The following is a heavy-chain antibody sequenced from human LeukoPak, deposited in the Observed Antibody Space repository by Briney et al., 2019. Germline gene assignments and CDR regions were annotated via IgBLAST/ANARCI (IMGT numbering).Heavy chain of an antibody. V-gene: IGHV4-59*01. CDR3: ARDVGYSSSWYYAFDI. Sequence: SETLSLTCTVSGGSISSYYWSWIRQPPGKGLEWIGYIYYSGSTNYNPSLKSRVTISVDTPKIQFSLKLSSVTAADTAVYYCARDVGYSSSWYYAFDIWGQGTMVTVSS. CDR1: GGSISSYY. J-gene: IGHJ3*02. D-gene: IGHD6-13*01. CDR2: IYYSGST.